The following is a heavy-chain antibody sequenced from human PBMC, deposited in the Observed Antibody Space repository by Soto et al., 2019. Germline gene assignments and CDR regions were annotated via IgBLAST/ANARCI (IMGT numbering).Heavy chain of an antibody. CDR3: ARGIMITFGGALAA. J-gene: IGHJ5*02. CDR2: ISAYNGNT. Sequence: ASVKVSCKASGYTFTSYGISWVRQAPGQGLEWMGWISAYNGNTNYAQKLQGRVTMTTDTSTSTAYTELRSLRSDDTAVYYCARGIMITFGGALAAWGQGTLVTVSS. D-gene: IGHD3-16*01. CDR1: GYTFTSYG. V-gene: IGHV1-18*01.